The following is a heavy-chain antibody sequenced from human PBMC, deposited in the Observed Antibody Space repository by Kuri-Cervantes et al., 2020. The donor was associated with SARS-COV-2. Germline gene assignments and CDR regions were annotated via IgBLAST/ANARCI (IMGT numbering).Heavy chain of an antibody. D-gene: IGHD2-2*01. CDR3: AKLLPAAREYYFDY. J-gene: IGHJ4*02. Sequence: LSLTCAASGFTFSSYAMSCVRQAPGKGLGWVSAISGSGGSTYYADSVKGRFTISRDNSKNTLYLQMNSLRAEDTAVYYCAKLLPAAREYYFDYWGQGTLVTVSS. V-gene: IGHV3-23*01. CDR1: GFTFSSYA. CDR2: ISGSGGST.